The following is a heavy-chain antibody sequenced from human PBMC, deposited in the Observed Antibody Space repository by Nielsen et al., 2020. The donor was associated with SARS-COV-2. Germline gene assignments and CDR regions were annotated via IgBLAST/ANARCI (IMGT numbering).Heavy chain of an antibody. CDR2: ISSSSSYT. CDR3: AGVSRDYYYGGFDS. V-gene: IGHV3-11*03. D-gene: IGHD3-22*01. J-gene: IGHJ4*02. Sequence: GESLKISCAASGFTFSDYYMSWIRQAPGKGLEWVSYISSSSSYTNYADSVQGRFTISRDNSENTLYLQMNSLRAEDTAAYYCAGVSRDYYYGGFDSWGQGTLVTVSS. CDR1: GFTFSDYY.